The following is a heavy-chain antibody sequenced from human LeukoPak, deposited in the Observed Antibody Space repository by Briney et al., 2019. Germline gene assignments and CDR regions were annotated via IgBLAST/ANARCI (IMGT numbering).Heavy chain of an antibody. V-gene: IGHV4-59*08. CDR2: IYYSGST. Sequence: SETLSLTCTVSGGSISSYYWSWIRQPPGKGLEWIGYIYYSGSTNYNPSLKSRVTISVDPSKNQFSLKLSSVTAADTAVYYCARQMLGITMVRGAFDPWGQGTLVTVSS. J-gene: IGHJ5*02. CDR3: ARQMLGITMVRGAFDP. D-gene: IGHD3-10*01. CDR1: GGSISSYY.